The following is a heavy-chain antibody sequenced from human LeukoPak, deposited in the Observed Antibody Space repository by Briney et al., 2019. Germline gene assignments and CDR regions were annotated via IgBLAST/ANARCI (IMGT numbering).Heavy chain of an antibody. CDR3: ARHRISDYDSGVSWCDP. CDR2: IYPGDSNT. Sequence: GESLKISCKGSGYKFTTYWIGWVRQMPMRGLEYMGFIYPGDSNTRYSPSFQGQVTISADKSISTAYLQWSSLKASDTAMYYCARHRISDYDSGVSWCDPWGQGTLVTVSS. V-gene: IGHV5-51*01. CDR1: GYKFTTYW. D-gene: IGHD5-12*01. J-gene: IGHJ5*02.